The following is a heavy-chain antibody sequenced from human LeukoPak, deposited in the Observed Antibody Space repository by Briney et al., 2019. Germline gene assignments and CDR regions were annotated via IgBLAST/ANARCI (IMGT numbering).Heavy chain of an antibody. CDR2: IYHNGHT. CDR1: GYSISSGYY. J-gene: IGHJ4*02. Sequence: SETLSLTCTVSGYSISSGYYWVWIRQPPGKGLEWIGSIYHNGHTYNNPFLKCRVTISVDTSKNQFSLKLSYVTAADTAGYFCARGQVISSGYHGGLFDFWGQGTLVTVSS. CDR3: ARGQVISSGYHGGLFDF. V-gene: IGHV4-38-2*02. D-gene: IGHD3-22*01.